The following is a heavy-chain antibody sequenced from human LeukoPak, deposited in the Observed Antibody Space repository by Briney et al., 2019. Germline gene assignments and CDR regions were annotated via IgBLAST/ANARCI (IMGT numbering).Heavy chain of an antibody. D-gene: IGHD3-3*01. CDR3: ARGTTISKANWFDP. CDR2: INHSGST. V-gene: IGHV4-34*01. Sequence: SETLSLTCTVSGGSISSYYWSWIRQPPGKGLEWIGEINHSGSTNYNPSLKSRVTISVDTSKNQFSLKLSSVTAADTAVYYCARGTTISKANWFDPWGQGTLVTVSS. CDR1: GGSISSYY. J-gene: IGHJ5*02.